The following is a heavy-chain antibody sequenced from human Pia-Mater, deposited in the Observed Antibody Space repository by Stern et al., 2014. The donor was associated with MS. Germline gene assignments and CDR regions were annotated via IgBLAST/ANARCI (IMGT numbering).Heavy chain of an antibody. Sequence: VQLLESGAEVKKPGSSVKVSCKASGGTFSSYAISWVRQAPGQGLEWMGGIIPIFGTANYAQKFQGRVTITADESTSTAYMELSSLRSEDTAVYYCARQREQWPVSFDYWGQGTLVTVSS. CDR1: GGTFSSYA. CDR3: ARQREQWPVSFDY. V-gene: IGHV1-69*01. J-gene: IGHJ4*02. CDR2: IIPIFGTA. D-gene: IGHD6-19*01.